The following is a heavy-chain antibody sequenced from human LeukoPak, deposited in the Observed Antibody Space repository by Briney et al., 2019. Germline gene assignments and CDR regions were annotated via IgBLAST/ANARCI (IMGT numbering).Heavy chain of an antibody. CDR2: ISSSSSYI. V-gene: IGHV3-21*04. CDR3: AREWERATNWFDP. J-gene: IGHJ5*02. Sequence: PGGSLRLSCAASGFTFSSYSMNWVRQAPGKGLEWVSSISSSSSYIYYADSVKGRFTISRDNAKNSLYLQMNSLRAEDTAVYYCAREWERATNWFDPWGQGTLVTVSS. CDR1: GFTFSSYS. D-gene: IGHD1-26*01.